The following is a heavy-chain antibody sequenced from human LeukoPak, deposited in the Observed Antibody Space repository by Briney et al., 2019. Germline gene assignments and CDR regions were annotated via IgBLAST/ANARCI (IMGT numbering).Heavy chain of an antibody. Sequence: SQTLSLTCAISGVSLFTNSVAWNWIRQSPSRGLEWLGRTYYRSKWSFDYALSVKSRITISADTSKNHFSLQLSSVTPDDTALYYCARGKYTSFDNWGQGTLVTVSS. CDR3: ARGKYTSFDN. CDR1: GVSLFTNSVA. CDR2: TYYRSKWSF. D-gene: IGHD2-2*01. J-gene: IGHJ4*02. V-gene: IGHV6-1*01.